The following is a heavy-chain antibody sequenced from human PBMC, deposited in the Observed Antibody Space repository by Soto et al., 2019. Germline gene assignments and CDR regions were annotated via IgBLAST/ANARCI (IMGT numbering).Heavy chain of an antibody. CDR3: AHTPGYGDYDFYYFGMDV. CDR1: GFSLRTSGVG. D-gene: IGHD4-17*01. Sequence: QITLKESGPTLVKPTQTLTLTCTFSGFSLRTSGVGVGWIRQPPGKALEWLALLYWNDNKLYSPSQQSRLTITKDTSKNLVVLTLTNMDPVDTATYYCAHTPGYGDYDFYYFGMDVWGQGTPVTVSS. CDR2: LYWNDNK. J-gene: IGHJ6*02. V-gene: IGHV2-5*01.